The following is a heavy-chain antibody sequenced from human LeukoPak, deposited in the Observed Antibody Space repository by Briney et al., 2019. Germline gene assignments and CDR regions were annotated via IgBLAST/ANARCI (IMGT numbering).Heavy chain of an antibody. V-gene: IGHV4-59*01. CDR3: ARGRSRITSRDAFDI. Sequence: SETLSLTCTVSGGSISSYYWSWIRQPPGKGLEWIGYIYYSGSTNYNPSLKSRVTISVDTSKNQFSLKLSSVTAADTAVYYCARGRSRITSRDAFDIWGQGTMVTVSS. CDR2: IYYSGST. J-gene: IGHJ3*02. CDR1: GGSISSYY. D-gene: IGHD3-10*01.